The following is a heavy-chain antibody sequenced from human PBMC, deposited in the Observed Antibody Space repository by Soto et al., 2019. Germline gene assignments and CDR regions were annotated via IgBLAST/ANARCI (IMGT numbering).Heavy chain of an antibody. CDR3: AKDMGYCSGGRCYAQAGQFDY. V-gene: IGHV3-23*01. D-gene: IGHD2-15*01. Sequence: GGSLRLSCAASGFTFSSYAMSWVRQAPGKGLEWVSAISGSGGSTYYADSVKGRFTISRDNAKNSLYLQMNSLRAEDTALYYCAKDMGYCSGGRCYAQAGQFDYWGQGTQVTVSS. CDR2: ISGSGGST. J-gene: IGHJ4*02. CDR1: GFTFSSYA.